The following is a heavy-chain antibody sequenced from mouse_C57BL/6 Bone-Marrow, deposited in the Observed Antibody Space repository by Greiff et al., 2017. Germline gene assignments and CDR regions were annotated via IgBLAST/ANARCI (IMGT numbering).Heavy chain of an antibody. CDR2: INPNNGGT. CDR1: GYTFTDYN. Sequence: EVQLQQSGPELVKPGASVKIPCKASGYTFTDYNMDWVKQSHGKSLEWIGDINPNNGGTIYNQKFKGKATLTVDKSSSTAYMELRSLTSEDTAVYYCARWRLWGYDRGYFDYLGQGTTLTVSS. J-gene: IGHJ2*01. CDR3: ARWRLWGYDRGYFDY. D-gene: IGHD2-2*01. V-gene: IGHV1-18*01.